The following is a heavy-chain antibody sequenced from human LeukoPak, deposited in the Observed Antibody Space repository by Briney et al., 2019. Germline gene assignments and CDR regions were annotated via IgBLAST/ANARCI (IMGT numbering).Heavy chain of an antibody. Sequence: PSETLSLTCNVSGGSISKYYWSWIRQPAGKGLELIGRIYTSGSTNYNPSLKSRVTISVATSKNQFSLKLSSVTAADTAVYYCARHIRMAELYNWFDPWGQGTLVTASS. CDR2: IYTSGST. J-gene: IGHJ5*02. CDR3: ARHIRMAELYNWFDP. V-gene: IGHV4-4*07. D-gene: IGHD2-21*01. CDR1: GGSISKYY.